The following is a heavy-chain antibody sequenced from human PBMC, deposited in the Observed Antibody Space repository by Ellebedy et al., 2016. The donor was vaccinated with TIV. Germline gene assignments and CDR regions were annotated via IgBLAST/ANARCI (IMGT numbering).Heavy chain of an antibody. CDR3: ARSGSGSYPFYD. Sequence: ASVKVSCKASGGTFSSYAISWVRQAPGQGLEWMGGIIPIFGTANYAQKFQGRVTITADESTSTAYMELSSLRSEDTAVYYCARSGSGSYPFYDWGQGTLVTVSS. D-gene: IGHD3-10*01. CDR2: IIPIFGTA. CDR1: GGTFSSYA. V-gene: IGHV1-69*13. J-gene: IGHJ4*02.